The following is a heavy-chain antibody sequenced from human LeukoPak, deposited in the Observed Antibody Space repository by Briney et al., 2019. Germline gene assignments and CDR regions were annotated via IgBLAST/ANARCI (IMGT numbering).Heavy chain of an antibody. Sequence: SQTLSLTCTVSGGSISSSSYYWGWIRQPPGKGLEWIGSIYYSGSTYYNPSLKSRVTISVDTSKNQFSLKLSSVTAADTAVYYCARVRASSDYYYMDVWGKGTTVTVSS. CDR2: IYYSGST. CDR3: ARVRASSDYYYMDV. D-gene: IGHD6-6*01. J-gene: IGHJ6*03. CDR1: GGSISSSSYY. V-gene: IGHV4-39*07.